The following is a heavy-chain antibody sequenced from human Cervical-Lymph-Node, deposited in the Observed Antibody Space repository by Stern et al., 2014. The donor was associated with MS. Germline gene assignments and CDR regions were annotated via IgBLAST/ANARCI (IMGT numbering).Heavy chain of an antibody. V-gene: IGHV1-2*06. CDR1: GYNFTNYY. Sequence: VKLVQSGAEVKKPGASMKVSCKASGYNFTNYYIHWVRQAPGQGLEWMGRINTNSGGTKYAQKFQGRVTLTRDTSVSTAYMEVSRLMFDDTAVYYCARRVTRNNFDSWGQGTLIIVSS. D-gene: IGHD4-17*01. CDR2: INTNSGGT. J-gene: IGHJ4*02. CDR3: ARRVTRNNFDS.